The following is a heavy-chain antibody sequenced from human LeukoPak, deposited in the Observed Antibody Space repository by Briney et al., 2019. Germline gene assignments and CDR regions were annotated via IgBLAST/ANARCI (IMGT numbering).Heavy chain of an antibody. CDR3: ARGGRTSYYFDS. V-gene: IGHV3-48*03. J-gene: IGHJ4*02. Sequence: GGSPRLSCAASGFTFSTYEMNWVRQAPGKGLEWISYITSGGMTVYYADSVRGRFTISRGNARNSLFLQMNSLRAEDTALYYCARGGRTSYYFDSWGLGTVVTVSS. CDR1: GFTFSTYE. CDR2: ITSGGMTV.